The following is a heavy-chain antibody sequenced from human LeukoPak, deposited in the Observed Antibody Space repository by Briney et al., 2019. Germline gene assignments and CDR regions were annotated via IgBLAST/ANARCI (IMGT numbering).Heavy chain of an antibody. V-gene: IGHV3-21*01. CDR3: AKDTDSSGYLSWFDP. D-gene: IGHD3-22*01. Sequence: GSLRLSCAASGFTFSSYSMNWVRQAPGKGLEWVSSISSSSSYIYYADSVKGRFTISRDNAKNSLYLQMNSLRAEDTAVYYCAKDTDSSGYLSWFDPWGQGTLVTVSS. CDR2: ISSSSSYI. J-gene: IGHJ5*02. CDR1: GFTFSSYS.